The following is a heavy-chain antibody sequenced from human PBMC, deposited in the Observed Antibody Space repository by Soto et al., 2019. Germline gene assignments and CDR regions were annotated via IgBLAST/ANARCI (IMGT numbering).Heavy chain of an antibody. Sequence: SVKVSCKASGYTFTSYAMHWVRQAPGQRLEWMGGIIPIFGTANYAQKFQGRVTITADKSTSTAYMELSSLRSEDTAVYYCARGGFDVDTETWGGGWGKEALVTVSS. D-gene: IGHD5-18*01. J-gene: IGHJ4*02. CDR3: ARGGFDVDTETWGGG. CDR2: IIPIFGTA. CDR1: GYTFTSYA. V-gene: IGHV1-69*06.